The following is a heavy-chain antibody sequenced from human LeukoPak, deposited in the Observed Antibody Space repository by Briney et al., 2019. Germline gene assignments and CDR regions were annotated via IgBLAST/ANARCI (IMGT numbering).Heavy chain of an antibody. V-gene: IGHV4-59*01. CDR1: GGSISSYY. Sequence: SETLSLTCTVSGGSISSYYWSWIRQPPGKGLEWIGYIYYSGSTNYNPSLKSRVTISVDTSKNQFSLKLSSVTAADTAVYYCARESHVGATVFDYWGQGTLVTVPS. CDR3: ARESHVGATVFDY. J-gene: IGHJ4*02. D-gene: IGHD1-26*01. CDR2: IYYSGST.